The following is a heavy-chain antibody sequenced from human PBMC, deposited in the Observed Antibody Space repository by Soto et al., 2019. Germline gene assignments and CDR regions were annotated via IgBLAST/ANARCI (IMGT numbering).Heavy chain of an antibody. CDR1: GFTFSDYA. CDR3: APFWSGYYAFDY. Sequence: EVQLVESGGGMVQPGESLTLSCAASGFTFSDYAMNWVRQAPGKGLEWVAFISSPGTTIYYADAFKGRFAISRDNAKNSLYLQMNRLRDEDTAMYYCAPFWSGYYAFDYWGQGTLVTVSS. J-gene: IGHJ4*02. V-gene: IGHV3-48*02. CDR2: ISSPGTTI. D-gene: IGHD3-3*01.